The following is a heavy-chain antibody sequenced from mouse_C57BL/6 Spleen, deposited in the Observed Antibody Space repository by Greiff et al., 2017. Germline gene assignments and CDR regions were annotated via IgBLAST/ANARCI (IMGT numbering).Heavy chain of an antibody. J-gene: IGHJ3*01. D-gene: IGHD3-3*01. Sequence: QVQLQQSGAELVKPGASVKISCKASGYAFSSYWMNWVKQRPGKGLEWIGQIYPGDGDTNYNGKFKGKATLTADKSSSTASMQLSSLTSEDSAVYFCARRTGEDAGGFAYWGQGTLVTVSA. CDR3: ARRTGEDAGGFAY. CDR1: GYAFSSYW. V-gene: IGHV1-80*01. CDR2: IYPGDGDT.